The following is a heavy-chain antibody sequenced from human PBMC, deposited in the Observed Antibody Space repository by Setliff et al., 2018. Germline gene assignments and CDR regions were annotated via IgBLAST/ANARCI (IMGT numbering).Heavy chain of an antibody. CDR1: GYTFTTYA. V-gene: IGHV7-4-1*02. J-gene: IGHJ6*03. D-gene: IGHD3-10*01. CDR3: GRASRFGTIVYRGDYYMDV. Sequence: ASVKVSCKASGYTFTTYAISWMRQAPGQGLEWMGWINTNTGNSNYAQGFTGRFVFSLDTSVSTAYLQISSLKAEDSAVYYCGRASRFGTIVYRGDYYMDVWGKGTTVTVSS. CDR2: INTNTGNS.